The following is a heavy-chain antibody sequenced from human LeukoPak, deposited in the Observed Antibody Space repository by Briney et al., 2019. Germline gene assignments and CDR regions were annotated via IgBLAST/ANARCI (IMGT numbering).Heavy chain of an antibody. Sequence: SETLSLTCAVSGGSISSGGYSWSWIRQPPGKGLEWIGYIYHSGSTYYNPSLKSRVTISVDRSKNQFSLKLSSVTAADTAVYYCARAIYDFWSGYYSSAYWHFDLWGRGTLVTVSS. CDR1: GGSISSGGYS. CDR3: ARAIYDFWSGYYSSAYWHFDL. D-gene: IGHD3-3*01. V-gene: IGHV4-30-2*01. J-gene: IGHJ2*01. CDR2: IYHSGST.